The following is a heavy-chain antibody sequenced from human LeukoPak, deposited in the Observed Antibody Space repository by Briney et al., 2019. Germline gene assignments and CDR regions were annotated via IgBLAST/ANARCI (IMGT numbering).Heavy chain of an antibody. V-gene: IGHV3-23*01. J-gene: IGHJ5*02. D-gene: IGHD3-10*01. Sequence: GGSLRLSCAASGFTFSSYAMSWVRQAPGKGLEWVSAISGSGGSTDYADSVKGRFTISRDNAKNTLYLQMNSLRAEDTAVYYCAKDRMDYYGSGSYYWFDPWGQGTLVTVSS. CDR2: ISGSGGST. CDR3: AKDRMDYYGSGSYYWFDP. CDR1: GFTFSSYA.